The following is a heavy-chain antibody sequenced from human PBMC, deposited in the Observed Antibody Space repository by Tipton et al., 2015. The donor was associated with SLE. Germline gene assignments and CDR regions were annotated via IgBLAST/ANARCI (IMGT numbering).Heavy chain of an antibody. CDR3: ARVSGSYRDYYYGMDV. Sequence: SLRLSCAAPGFTVSSNYMSWVRQAPGKGLEWVSVIYSGGSTYYADSVKGRFTISRDNSKNTLYLQMNSLRAEDTAVYYCARVSGSYRDYYYGMDVWGQGTTVTVSS. CDR2: IYSGGST. J-gene: IGHJ6*02. D-gene: IGHD1-26*01. V-gene: IGHV3-53*01. CDR1: GFTVSSNY.